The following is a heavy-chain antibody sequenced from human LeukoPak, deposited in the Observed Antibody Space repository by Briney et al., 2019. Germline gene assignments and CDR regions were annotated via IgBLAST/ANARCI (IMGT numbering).Heavy chain of an antibody. CDR1: GYNFTNNW. J-gene: IGHJ4*02. CDR3: VKSWCRGIPLCSDY. V-gene: IGHV5-51*01. Sequence: GEALKISCRTSGYNFTNNWSGWVRQMPGKGLEWMGRIFPGDYDTRYSPAFQGQVTITADRSINTAYLQWNSLRASDSAIYYCVKSWCRGIPLCSDYWAPGTVVTVSS. CDR2: IFPGDYDT. D-gene: IGHD4/OR15-4a*01.